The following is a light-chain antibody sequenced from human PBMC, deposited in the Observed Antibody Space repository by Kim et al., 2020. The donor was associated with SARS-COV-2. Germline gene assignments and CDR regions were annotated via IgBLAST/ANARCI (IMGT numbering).Light chain of an antibody. Sequence: DIQMTQSPPSLSASVGDRVTIICRASQSISSYLNWYQQKPGKAPKLLIYGASSLQSGVPSRFSGSGSGTDFTLTISSLQPEDFATYYCQQSYSIPSTFGGGTKVDIK. CDR1: QSISSY. V-gene: IGKV1-39*01. CDR2: GAS. CDR3: QQSYSIPST. J-gene: IGKJ4*01.